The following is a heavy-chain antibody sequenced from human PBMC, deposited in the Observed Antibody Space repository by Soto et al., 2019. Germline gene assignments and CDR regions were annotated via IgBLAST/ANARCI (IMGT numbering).Heavy chain of an antibody. Sequence: GGSLRLSCAASGFIFSSYAMSWVRQAPGKGLEWVSATSGSGGSTYYADSVKGRFTISRDNSKNTLYLQVNSLRAEDTAVYYCAKSYYDSSGYLDYWGQGTLVTVSS. D-gene: IGHD3-22*01. J-gene: IGHJ4*02. CDR2: TSGSGGST. CDR3: AKSYYDSSGYLDY. V-gene: IGHV3-23*01. CDR1: GFIFSSYA.